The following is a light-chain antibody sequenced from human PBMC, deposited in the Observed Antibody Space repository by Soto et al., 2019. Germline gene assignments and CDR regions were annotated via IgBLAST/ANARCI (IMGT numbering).Light chain of an antibody. J-gene: IGKJ4*01. V-gene: IGKV1D-12*01. Sequence: IRMTQSPASVSASVGDRVTITCRASKDISNWLAWYQHIPGKAPKLLISGESTLQNGVPSRFSGSRSGTEFTLTISSLQAEDFGTYFCQQESTFPLTFGGGTRVEIK. CDR3: QQESTFPLT. CDR1: KDISNW. CDR2: GES.